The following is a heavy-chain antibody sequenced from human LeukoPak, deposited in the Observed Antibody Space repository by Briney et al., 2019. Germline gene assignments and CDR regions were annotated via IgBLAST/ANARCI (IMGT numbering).Heavy chain of an antibody. J-gene: IGHJ4*02. Sequence: GGSLRLSCAASGFTFSSCSMNWVRQAPGKGLEWVSSISSSSSYIYYADSVKGRFTISRDNAKNSLYLQMNSLRAADTAVYYCARGGVVVVAATPFDYWGQGTLVAVSS. D-gene: IGHD2-15*01. CDR1: GFTFSSCS. CDR3: ARGGVVVVAATPFDY. CDR2: ISSSSSYI. V-gene: IGHV3-21*01.